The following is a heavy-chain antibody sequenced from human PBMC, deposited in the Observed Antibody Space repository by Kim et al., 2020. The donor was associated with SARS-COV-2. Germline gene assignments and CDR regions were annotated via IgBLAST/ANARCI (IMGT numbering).Heavy chain of an antibody. Sequence: KYYADSVKGRFTISRDNSKNTLYLQMNSLRAEDTAVYYCARFSTVTKFDYWGQGTLVTVSS. J-gene: IGHJ4*02. V-gene: IGHV3-33*01. D-gene: IGHD4-17*01. CDR3: ARFSTVTKFDY. CDR2: K.